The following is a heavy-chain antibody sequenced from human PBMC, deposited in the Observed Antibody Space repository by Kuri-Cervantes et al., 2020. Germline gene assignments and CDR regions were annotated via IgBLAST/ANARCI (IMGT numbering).Heavy chain of an antibody. D-gene: IGHD1-26*01. Sequence: ESLKISCAVSGYSISSGYYWGWIRQPPGKGLEWIGSIYHSGSTYYNPSLKSRVTISVDTSKNQFSLKLSSVTAADTAVYYCARGPRWVRSRYNWFDPWGQGTLVTVSS. CDR2: IYHSGST. CDR1: GYSISSGYY. J-gene: IGHJ5*02. V-gene: IGHV4-38-2*01. CDR3: ARGPRWVRSRYNWFDP.